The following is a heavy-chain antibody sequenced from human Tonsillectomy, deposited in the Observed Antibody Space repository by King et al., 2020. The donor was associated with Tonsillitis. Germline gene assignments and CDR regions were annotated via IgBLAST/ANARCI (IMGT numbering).Heavy chain of an antibody. V-gene: IGHV3-23*04. J-gene: IGHJ4*02. D-gene: IGHD6-19*01. CDR1: GFTFSSYA. CDR2: ISGSGGST. CDR3: AKGAPGIAVAGSGAFDY. Sequence: DVQLVESGGGLVQPGGSLRLSCAASGFTFSSYAMSWVRQAPGKGLEWVSGISGSGGSTYYADSVKDRFTISRENSKNTLYLQMKSLRAEETAVYYCAKGAPGIAVAGSGAFDYWGQGTLVTVSS.